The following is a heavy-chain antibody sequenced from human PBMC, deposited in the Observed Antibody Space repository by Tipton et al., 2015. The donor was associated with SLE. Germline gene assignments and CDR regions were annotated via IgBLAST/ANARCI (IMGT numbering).Heavy chain of an antibody. CDR1: GGSISNYY. J-gene: IGHJ2*01. CDR3: ARTATRGAVGWYCDL. CDR2: IYYSGST. V-gene: IGHV4-59*01. D-gene: IGHD1-1*01. Sequence: TLSLTCTVSGGSISNYYWSWIRQPPGKGLYWIGYIYYSGSTNYNPSLKSRVTISVDTSKNQFSLKLSSVTAADTALYYCARTATRGAVGWYCDLWGRGTLVTVSS.